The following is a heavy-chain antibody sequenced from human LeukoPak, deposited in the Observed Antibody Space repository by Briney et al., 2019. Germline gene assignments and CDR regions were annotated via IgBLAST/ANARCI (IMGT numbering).Heavy chain of an antibody. Sequence: PSETLSLTCAVYGGSFSGYYWSWIRQPPGKGLEWIGEINHSGSTNYNPSLKSRVTISVDTSKNQFSLKLSSVTAADTAVYYCARRVIVGASLVFDYWGQGTLVTVSS. V-gene: IGHV4-34*01. J-gene: IGHJ4*02. CDR3: ARRVIVGASLVFDY. CDR2: INHSGST. CDR1: GGSFSGYY. D-gene: IGHD1-26*01.